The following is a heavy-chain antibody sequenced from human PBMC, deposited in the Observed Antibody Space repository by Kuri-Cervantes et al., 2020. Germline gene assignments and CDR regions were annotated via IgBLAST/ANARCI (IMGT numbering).Heavy chain of an antibody. CDR3: ATLKLRRSTVTTSYYYYGMDV. J-gene: IGHJ6*02. D-gene: IGHD4-17*01. Sequence: ASVKVSCKASGYTFTGYGISWVRQAPGQGLEWMGWISAYNGNTNYAQKLQGRVTMTTDTSTSTAYMELSSLRSEDTAVYYCATLKLRRSTVTTSYYYYGMDVWGQGTTVTVSS. CDR2: ISAYNGNT. V-gene: IGHV1-18*01. CDR1: GYTFTGYG.